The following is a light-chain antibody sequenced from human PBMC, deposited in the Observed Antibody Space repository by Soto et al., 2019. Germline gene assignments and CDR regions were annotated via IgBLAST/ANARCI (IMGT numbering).Light chain of an antibody. J-gene: IGKJ1*01. V-gene: IGKV3-20*01. CDR3: QQYGSSPQT. CDR2: GAS. Sequence: EIVLAQSPGTLSLSRWERSHLXRRSSQSVSSSYLAWYQQKPGQAPRLFIYGASTRATGIPDRFSGSGSGTDFTLTISRLEPEDFAVYYCQQYGSSPQTFGQGTKVDIK. CDR1: QSVSSSY.